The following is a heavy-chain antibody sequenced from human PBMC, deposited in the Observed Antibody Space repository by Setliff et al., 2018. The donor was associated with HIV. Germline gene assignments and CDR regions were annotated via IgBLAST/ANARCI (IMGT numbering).Heavy chain of an antibody. J-gene: IGHJ3*02. CDR2: INTHSGNP. V-gene: IGHV7-4-1*02. D-gene: IGHD3-22*01. Sequence: ASVKVSCKASGYAFASYGLNWVRQAPGQGLEWMGWINTHSGNPTYAQAFTRRFVFSLDTSVSTAYLQISSLRAEDTAVYYCARFYDSGASYSDDAFDIWGQGTMVTVSS. CDR3: ARFYDSGASYSDDAFDI. CDR1: GYAFASYG.